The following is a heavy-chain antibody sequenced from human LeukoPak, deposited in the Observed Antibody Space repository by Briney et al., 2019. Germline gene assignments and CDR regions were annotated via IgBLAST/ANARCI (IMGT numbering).Heavy chain of an antibody. J-gene: IGHJ4*02. CDR1: GFTFSSYS. Sequence: GGSLRLSCAASGFTFSSYSMNWVRQAPGKGLEWVSYISSSSSTIYYADSVKGRFTISRDNAKKSLYLQMNSLRAEDTAVYYCARDAVGIYRIIDYWGQGTLVTVSS. D-gene: IGHD6-13*01. V-gene: IGHV3-48*04. CDR2: ISSSSSTI. CDR3: ARDAVGIYRIIDY.